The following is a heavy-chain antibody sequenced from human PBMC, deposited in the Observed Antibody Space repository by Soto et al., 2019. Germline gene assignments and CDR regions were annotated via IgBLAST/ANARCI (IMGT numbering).Heavy chain of an antibody. D-gene: IGHD2-15*01. J-gene: IGHJ6*02. CDR2: IIPIFGTA. V-gene: IGHV1-69*01. CDR3: ARDLDIVVVVAARGYYYGMDV. CDR1: GGTFSSYA. Sequence: QVQLVQSGAEVKKPGSSVKVSCKASGGTFSSYAISWVRQAPGQGLEWMGGIIPIFGTANYAQKFQGRVTITADESTSTAYMELSSLRSEDTAVYYCARDLDIVVVVAARGYYYGMDVWGQGTTVTVSS.